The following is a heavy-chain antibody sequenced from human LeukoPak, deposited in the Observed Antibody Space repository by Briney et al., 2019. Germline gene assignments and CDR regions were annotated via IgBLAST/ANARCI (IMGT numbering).Heavy chain of an antibody. D-gene: IGHD6-13*01. V-gene: IGHV7-4-1*02. Sequence: ASVKVSCKASGYTFTSHAMNWVRQAPGQGLEWMGWINTNTGNPTYAQGFTGRFVFSLDTSVSTAYLQISSLKAEDTAVYYCARKMPSIAAAGSNWFDPWGQGTLVTVSS. CDR3: ARKMPSIAAAGSNWFDP. CDR1: GYTFTSHA. J-gene: IGHJ5*02. CDR2: INTNTGNP.